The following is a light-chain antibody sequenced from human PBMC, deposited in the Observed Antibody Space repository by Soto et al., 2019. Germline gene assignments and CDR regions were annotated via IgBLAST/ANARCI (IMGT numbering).Light chain of an antibody. CDR1: QGISNY. CDR3: QQSSSYAIT. V-gene: IGKV1-27*01. CDR2: AAS. Sequence: DIQMTQSPSSLSASVGDRVTITCRASQGISNYLAWYQQKPGKVPKLLIYAASTLQSGVPSRFSGSGSGTEFNFTISGLQPDDFATYYCQQSSSYAITFGQGTRLEIK. J-gene: IGKJ5*01.